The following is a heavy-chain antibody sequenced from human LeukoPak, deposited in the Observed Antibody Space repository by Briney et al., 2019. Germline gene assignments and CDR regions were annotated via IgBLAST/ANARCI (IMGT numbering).Heavy chain of an antibody. Sequence: GGSLRLSCAASGFTFSSYWMSWVRQAPGKGLEWVANIKQDGSEKYYVDSVKGRFTISRDNAKNSLYLQMNGLRAEDTAVYYCARGGINSSPLWGIDYWGQGTLVTVSS. CDR2: IKQDGSEK. CDR1: GFTFSSYW. D-gene: IGHD6-13*01. V-gene: IGHV3-7*01. CDR3: ARGGINSSPLWGIDY. J-gene: IGHJ4*02.